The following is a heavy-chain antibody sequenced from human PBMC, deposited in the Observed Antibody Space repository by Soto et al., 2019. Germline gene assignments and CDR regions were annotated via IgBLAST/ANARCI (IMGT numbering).Heavy chain of an antibody. D-gene: IGHD3-9*01. CDR1: GGSFSGYY. CDR2: INHSGST. CDR3: ARGARLRYFDWLLNPYYGMDV. J-gene: IGHJ6*02. V-gene: IGHV4-34*01. Sequence: SETLSLTCAVYGGSFSGYYWSWIRQPPGKGLEWIGEINHSGSTNYNPSLKSRVTISVDTSKNPFSMKLSSVTAADTAVYYCARGARLRYFDWLLNPYYGMDVWGQGTTVTVSS.